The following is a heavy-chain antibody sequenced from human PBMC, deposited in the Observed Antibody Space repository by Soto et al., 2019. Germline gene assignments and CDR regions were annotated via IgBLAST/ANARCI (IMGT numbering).Heavy chain of an antibody. V-gene: IGHV3-7*01. J-gene: IGHJ4*02. D-gene: IGHD6-19*01. CDR1: GFTFSSYW. CDR3: ARVEAPKYSSGWYYFDY. Sequence: GGSLRLSCAASGFTFSSYWMSWVRQAPGKGLEWVANIKQDGSEKYYVDSVKGRFTISRDNAKNSLYLQMNSLRAEDTAVYYCARVEAPKYSSGWYYFDYWGQGTLVTVSS. CDR2: IKQDGSEK.